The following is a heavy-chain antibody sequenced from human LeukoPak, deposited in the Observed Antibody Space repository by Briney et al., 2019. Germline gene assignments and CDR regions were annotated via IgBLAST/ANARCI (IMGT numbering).Heavy chain of an antibody. CDR2: TYYSGST. Sequence: PSETLSLTCTDSGDFINSALYFWTWIRQHPGEGLEWIGYTYYSGSTHYNPSLKSRVIISVDTSKNQFSLKLSSVTAADTAVYYCARAYCTSTRCPFDSWGQGTLVTVSS. J-gene: IGHJ4*02. CDR1: GDFINSALYF. V-gene: IGHV4-31*03. D-gene: IGHD2-2*01. CDR3: ARAYCTSTRCPFDS.